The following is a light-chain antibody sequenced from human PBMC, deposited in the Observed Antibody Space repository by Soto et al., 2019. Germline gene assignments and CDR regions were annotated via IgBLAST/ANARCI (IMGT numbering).Light chain of an antibody. J-gene: IGLJ1*01. CDR3: AAWDDSLNGRV. V-gene: IGLV1-44*01. CDR2: SNN. Sequence: QSVLTQPPSASGTPGQRVTISCSGSISNIGSNTVNWYQQLPGTAPKLLIYSNNQRPSGVPDRFSGSKSGTSASLAISGLQSEDEADYYCAAWDDSLNGRVFGTGTKVTVL. CDR1: ISNIGSNT.